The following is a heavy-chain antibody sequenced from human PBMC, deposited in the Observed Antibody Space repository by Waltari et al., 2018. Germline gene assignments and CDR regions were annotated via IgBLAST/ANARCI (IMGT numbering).Heavy chain of an antibody. J-gene: IGHJ4*02. V-gene: IGHV3-23*01. CDR1: GFTFITFG. Sequence: EVQLLESGGGLVQRGGSLRLSCAASGFTFITFGMGWFRQAPGKGLGWVSTIGPGHGSRYYADSVKGRFIISRDDSKSTLSLQMSSLRGDDTALYYCAKGTETLNRYFDFWGQGTLVTVSP. CDR2: IGPGHGSR. CDR3: AKGTETLNRYFDF.